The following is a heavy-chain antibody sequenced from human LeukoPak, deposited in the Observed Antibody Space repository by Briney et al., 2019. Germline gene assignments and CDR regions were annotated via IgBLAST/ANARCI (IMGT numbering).Heavy chain of an antibody. J-gene: IGHJ6*03. CDR2: IYKAGNT. Sequence: PSETLSLTCTVSGGSISSTTYYWAWIRQPPGKGLEWIGSIYKAGNTNYSPSLRSRVFISVDTSNNQFSLSLSSVTAADTAVYYCARANYGSGAAYYYYYMDVWGKGTTVTVSS. D-gene: IGHD3-10*01. CDR3: ARANYGSGAAYYYYYMDV. V-gene: IGHV4-39*01. CDR1: GGSISSTTYY.